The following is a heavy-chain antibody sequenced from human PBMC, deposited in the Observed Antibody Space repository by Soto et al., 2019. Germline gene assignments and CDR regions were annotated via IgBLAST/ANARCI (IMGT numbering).Heavy chain of an antibody. CDR1: GGSFSGYY. V-gene: IGHV4-34*01. D-gene: IGHD4-17*01. Sequence: PSETLSLTCAVYGGSFSGYYWSWIRQPPGKGLEWIGEINHSGSTNYNPSLKSRVTISVDTSKNQFSLKLSSVTAADTAVYYCARGGLEYMDVWGKGTTVTVSS. CDR2: INHSGST. J-gene: IGHJ6*03. CDR3: ARGGLEYMDV.